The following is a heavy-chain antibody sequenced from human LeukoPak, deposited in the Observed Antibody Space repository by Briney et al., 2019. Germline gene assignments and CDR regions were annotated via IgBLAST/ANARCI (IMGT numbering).Heavy chain of an antibody. V-gene: IGHV4-4*02. J-gene: IGHJ4*02. Sequence: SETLSLTCAVSGGSISSSNWWSWVRQPPGKGLEGIGEIYHSGSTNYNPSLKSRVTISVDKSKNQFSLKLSSVTAADTAVYYCARGYCSSTSCYGFDYWGQGTLGTVSS. CDR2: IYHSGST. CDR3: ARGYCSSTSCYGFDY. D-gene: IGHD2-2*01. CDR1: GGSISSSNW.